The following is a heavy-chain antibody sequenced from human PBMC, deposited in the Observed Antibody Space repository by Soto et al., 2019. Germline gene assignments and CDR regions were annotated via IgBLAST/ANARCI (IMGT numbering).Heavy chain of an antibody. CDR2: ISSSSSYI. CDR3: AVGYCSGGSCYSDAFDI. V-gene: IGHV3-21*01. CDR1: GFTFSSYS. Sequence: EVQLVESGGGLVKPGGSLRLSCAASGFTFSSYSMNWVRQAPGKGLEWVSSISSSSSYIYYADSVKGRFTISRDNAKNSRYLQMNSLRAEDTAVYYCAVGYCSGGSCYSDAFDIWGQGTMVTVSS. J-gene: IGHJ3*02. D-gene: IGHD2-15*01.